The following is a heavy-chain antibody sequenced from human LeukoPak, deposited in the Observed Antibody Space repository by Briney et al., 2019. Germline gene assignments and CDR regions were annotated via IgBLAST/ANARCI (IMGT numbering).Heavy chain of an antibody. D-gene: IGHD4-23*01. Sequence: SETLSLTCTVSGGSISSYYWGWIRQPPGKGLEWIGSIYYSGSTYYNPSLKSRVTISVDTSKNQFSLKLSSVTAADTAVYYCARDGGNPLDYWGQGTLVTVSS. CDR2: IYYSGST. V-gene: IGHV4-39*07. CDR1: GGSISSYY. CDR3: ARDGGNPLDY. J-gene: IGHJ4*02.